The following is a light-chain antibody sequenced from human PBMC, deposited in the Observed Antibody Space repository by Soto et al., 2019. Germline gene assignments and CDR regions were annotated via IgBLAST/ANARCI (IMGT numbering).Light chain of an antibody. Sequence: EIVLTQSPGTLSLSPGERATLSCRANQSVTSSYLAWYQQKPAQAPRLLIYGASSRSTGIPDRCSGSGSGTDFSLPIIRLEPEDFSVYYCQQYYTTSPGTFGQGTKVDIK. CDR1: QSVTSSY. CDR3: QQYYTTSPGT. V-gene: IGKV3-20*01. CDR2: GAS. J-gene: IGKJ1*01.